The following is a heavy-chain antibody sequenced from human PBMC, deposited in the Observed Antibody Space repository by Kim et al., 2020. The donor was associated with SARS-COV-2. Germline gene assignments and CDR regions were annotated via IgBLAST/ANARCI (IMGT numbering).Heavy chain of an antibody. J-gene: IGHJ4*02. V-gene: IGHV1-69*01. D-gene: IGHD3-9*01. Sequence: QGRVTITADESTSTAYMELSSLRSEDTAVYYCARGDYDILTGYYKSYFDYWGQGTLVTVSS. CDR3: ARGDYDILTGYYKSYFDY.